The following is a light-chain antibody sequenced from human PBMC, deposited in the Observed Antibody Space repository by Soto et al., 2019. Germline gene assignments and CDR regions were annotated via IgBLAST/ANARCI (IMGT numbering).Light chain of an antibody. V-gene: IGKV1-33*01. Sequence: DVQRTQSPSSLSASVGDRVTITCQASQDISTYLNWYQQKPGQAPELLIFDASYLQTGVASRFSGSGSGTDFTLTISSLQPEDIATYYCQQYDNVPAYTFGQGTKLEI. CDR2: DAS. CDR1: QDISTY. CDR3: QQYDNVPAYT. J-gene: IGKJ2*01.